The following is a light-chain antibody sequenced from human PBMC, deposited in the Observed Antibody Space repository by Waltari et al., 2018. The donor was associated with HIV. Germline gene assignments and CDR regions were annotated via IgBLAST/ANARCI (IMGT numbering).Light chain of an antibody. J-gene: IGLJ2*01. CDR1: SGSIASNY. CDR3: QSYDSSNVV. CDR2: GDN. V-gene: IGLV6-57*03. Sequence: NFMLTQPHSVSESPGKTVTISCTRSSGSIASNYVQWYQQRPGSAPTTVIYGDNQRPSGVPDRFSGSIDSSSNSASLTLSGLKTEDEADYYCQSYDSSNVVFGGGTKLTVL.